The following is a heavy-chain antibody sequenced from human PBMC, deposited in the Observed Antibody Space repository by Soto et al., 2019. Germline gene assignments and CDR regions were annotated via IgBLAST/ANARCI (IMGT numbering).Heavy chain of an antibody. Sequence: GASVKVSCKASGYTFSNYGITWVRQAPGQGLEWMGWVSAYNRNTNYAQKFEDRVTMTTDTSTGTAYMELRSLRSDDTAVYFCAGDSQWEPLPYSGQGTPVTVSS. D-gene: IGHD1-26*01. CDR2: VSAYNRNT. CDR1: GYTFSNYG. CDR3: AGDSQWEPLPY. J-gene: IGHJ4*01. V-gene: IGHV1-18*04.